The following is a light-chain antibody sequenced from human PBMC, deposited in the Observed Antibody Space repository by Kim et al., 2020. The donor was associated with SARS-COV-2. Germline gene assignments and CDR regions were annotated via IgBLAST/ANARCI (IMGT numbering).Light chain of an antibody. CDR1: SSNIGNNS. Sequence: GQMGTISVSGSSSNIGNNSVSWYQRVPGTTPKLLIYDNNKRPSEITDRFSGSKFGTSATLGITGLLTGDEADYYCGTWDSSLSAGVFGGGTQLTVL. V-gene: IGLV1-51*01. CDR3: GTWDSSLSAGV. J-gene: IGLJ2*01. CDR2: DNN.